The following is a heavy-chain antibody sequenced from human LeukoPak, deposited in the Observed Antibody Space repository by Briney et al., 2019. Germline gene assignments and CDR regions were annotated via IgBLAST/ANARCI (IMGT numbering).Heavy chain of an antibody. V-gene: IGHV3-23*01. D-gene: IGHD3-10*01. CDR2: ISGSGDST. CDR3: AKDYGSGSFWGFDY. J-gene: IGHJ4*02. CDR1: GFTFSTNG. Sequence: GGSLRLSCAASGFTFSTNGMNWVRQAPGKGLEWVSGISGSGDSTYYADSVKGRFTISRDNFKNMLYLQMNTLRAEDTAEYYCAKDYGSGSFWGFDYWGQGTLVTVSS.